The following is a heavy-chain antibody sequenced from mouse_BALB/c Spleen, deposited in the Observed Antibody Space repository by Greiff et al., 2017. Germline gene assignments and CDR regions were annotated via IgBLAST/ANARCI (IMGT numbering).Heavy chain of an antibody. CDR3: TLLWASMVTLYYFDY. CDR2: IYPGSGST. D-gene: IGHD2-10*02. CDR1: GYTFTSYW. J-gene: IGHJ2*01. V-gene: IGHV1S22*01. Sequence: LKQPGSELVRPGASVKLSCKASGYTFTSYWMHWVKQRPGQGLEWIGNIYPGSGSTNYDEKFKSKATLTVDTSSSTAYMQLSSLTSEDSAVYYCTLLWASMVTLYYFDYWGQGTTLTVSS.